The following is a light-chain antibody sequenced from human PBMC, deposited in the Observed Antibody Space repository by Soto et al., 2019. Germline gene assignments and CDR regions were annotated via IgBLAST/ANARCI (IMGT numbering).Light chain of an antibody. V-gene: IGKV3-20*01. CDR1: QSVSSSY. J-gene: IGKJ5*01. CDR3: QQYGSSLIT. Sequence: EIVLTQSPGPLSLSPGERATPSCRSSQSVSSSYLAWYQQKPGQAPRLIIYGASSRATGIPDRFSGSGSGTDFTLTIGRLEPEDFAVYYCQQYGSSLITFGQGTRLEIK. CDR2: GAS.